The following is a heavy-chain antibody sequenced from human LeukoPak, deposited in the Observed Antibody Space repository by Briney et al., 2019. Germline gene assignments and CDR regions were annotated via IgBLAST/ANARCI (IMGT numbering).Heavy chain of an antibody. V-gene: IGHV4-39*01. CDR1: GGSISSSSYY. J-gene: IGHJ5*02. CDR2: IYYSGST. D-gene: IGHD6-6*01. Sequence: SETLSLTCTVSGGSISSSSYYWGWIRQPPGKGLEWIGSIYYSGSTYHNPSLKSRVTISVDTSKNQFSLKLSSVTAADTAVYYCARRRGLYSSSSGWFDPWGQGTLVTVSS. CDR3: ARRRGLYSSSSGWFDP.